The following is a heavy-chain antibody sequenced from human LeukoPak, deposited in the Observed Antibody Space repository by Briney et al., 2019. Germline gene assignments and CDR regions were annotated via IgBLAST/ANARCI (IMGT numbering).Heavy chain of an antibody. J-gene: IGHJ3*02. Sequence: RASVKVSCKASGYTFTSYGISWVRQAPGQGLEWMGWISAYNGNTNYAQKLQGRVTMTTDTSTSTAYMELRSLRSDDTAVYYCARDARGAAAADDAFDIWGQGTMVTVSS. D-gene: IGHD6-13*01. V-gene: IGHV1-18*01. CDR2: ISAYNGNT. CDR1: GYTFTSYG. CDR3: ARDARGAAAADDAFDI.